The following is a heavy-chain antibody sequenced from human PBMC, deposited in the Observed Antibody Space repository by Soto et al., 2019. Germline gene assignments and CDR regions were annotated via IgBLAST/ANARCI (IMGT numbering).Heavy chain of an antibody. CDR2: IIPVLGIP. J-gene: IGHJ4*02. CDR1: GGTLSSDS. V-gene: IGHV1-69*02. Sequence: QVQLVQSGAELKKPGSSVKVSCMSSGGTLSSDSFSWVRQAPGQGLEWMGRIIPVLGIPNYAQKFQGRLTISADRSTTTGYMELSSLTSEDTAVYYWARVLDFYFDYWGQGTMVTVSS. CDR3: ARVLDFYFDY. D-gene: IGHD3-3*01.